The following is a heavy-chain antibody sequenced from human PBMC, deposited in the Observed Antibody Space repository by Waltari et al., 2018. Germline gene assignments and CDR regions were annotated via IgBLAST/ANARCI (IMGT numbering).Heavy chain of an antibody. CDR3: ARDSERGGYYYYGMDV. D-gene: IGHD1-1*01. CDR2: IYYSGST. CDR1: GGSISSYY. Sequence: QVQLQESGPGLVKPSETLSLTCTVSGGSISSYYWSWIRQPPGKGLEWIGYIYYSGSTNYNPSRKSRVTISVDTSKNQFSLKLSSVTAADTAVYYCARDSERGGYYYYGMDVWGQGTTVTVSS. V-gene: IGHV4-59*01. J-gene: IGHJ6*02.